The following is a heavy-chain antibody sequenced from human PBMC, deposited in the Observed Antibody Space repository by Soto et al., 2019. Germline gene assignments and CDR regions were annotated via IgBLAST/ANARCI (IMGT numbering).Heavy chain of an antibody. J-gene: IGHJ6*03. CDR1: GYTFTSYG. CDR2: ISAYNGNT. V-gene: IGHV1-18*01. CDR3: ARERLVYATNYDDYYMDV. Sequence: QVQLVQSGAEVKKPGSSVKVSCKASGYTFTSYGISLVRQAPGQGLEWMGWISAYNGNTHYAQKLQGRVTMTTDTSTSTAYIELRSLRSDDTAVYYCARERLVYATNYDDYYMDVWGKGTTVTVSS. D-gene: IGHD2-8*01.